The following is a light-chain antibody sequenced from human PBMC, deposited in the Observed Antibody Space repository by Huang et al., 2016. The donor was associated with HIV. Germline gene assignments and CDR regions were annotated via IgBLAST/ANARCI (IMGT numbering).Light chain of an antibody. CDR1: QSIHNN. V-gene: IGKV3-15*01. J-gene: IGKJ4*01. CDR2: GAS. CDR3: QQYNNWPPLLT. Sequence: EIVLTHSPATLSLSPGERAALSCRATQSIHNNLAWYQQKPGQAPRLLIYGASTRATGIPSRFRGSGSGTEFTLTISSLQSEDFAVYYCQQYNNWPPLLTFGGGTKVEIK.